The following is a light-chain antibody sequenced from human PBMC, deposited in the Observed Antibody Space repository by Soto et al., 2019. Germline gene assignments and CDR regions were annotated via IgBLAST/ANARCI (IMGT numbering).Light chain of an antibody. J-gene: IGLJ2*01. CDR2: DVS. Sequence: QSALTQPASVSGSPGQSITISCTGTSSDVGGYNYVSWYQQHPGKAPKLMIYDVSNRPSGVSNRFSGSKSGNTASLTISGLQAEDGGDYYCGSYTSSSTLVVFGGGTKLTVL. V-gene: IGLV2-14*01. CDR1: SSDVGGYNY. CDR3: GSYTSSSTLVV.